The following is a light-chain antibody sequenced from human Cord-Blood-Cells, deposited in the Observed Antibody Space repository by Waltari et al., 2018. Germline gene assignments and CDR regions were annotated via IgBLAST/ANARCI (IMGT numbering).Light chain of an antibody. CDR2: AAS. Sequence: DIQMTQSPSSLSASVGDRVTITCRASQSISSYLNWYQQKPGKAPKLRIYAASSLQSGVPSXFXGSGSGTXFTLTISSLQPXDFATYYCQQSYSTPYTFGQGTKLEIK. CDR1: QSISSY. CDR3: QQSYSTPYT. V-gene: IGKV1-39*01. J-gene: IGKJ2*01.